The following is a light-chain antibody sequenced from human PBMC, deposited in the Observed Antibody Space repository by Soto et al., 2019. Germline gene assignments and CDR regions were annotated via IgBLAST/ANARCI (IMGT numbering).Light chain of an antibody. V-gene: IGKV3-20*01. Sequence: DMGLTQSPGTLSLSPGERATLSLRACQFVSSNALAWYQQKRGQAPRLLIHDASSRATGIPDRFSGSGSGTDFSPAISRLEPEDYAVYYCQQYAGSPRTFGQGTKVDI. CDR2: DAS. CDR1: QFVSSNA. J-gene: IGKJ1*01. CDR3: QQYAGSPRT.